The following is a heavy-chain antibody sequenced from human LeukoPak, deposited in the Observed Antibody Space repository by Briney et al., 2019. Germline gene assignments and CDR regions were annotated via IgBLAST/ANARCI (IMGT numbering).Heavy chain of an antibody. Sequence: GGSLRLSCAASGFTFSSYWMHWVRQAPGKGLVWVSRINSDGSSTSYADSVKGRFTISRDNAKNTLYLQMNSLRAEDTAVYYCARAVAGHNWFDPWGQGTLITVSS. CDR2: INSDGSST. V-gene: IGHV3-74*01. J-gene: IGHJ5*02. D-gene: IGHD6-19*01. CDR3: ARAVAGHNWFDP. CDR1: GFTFSSYW.